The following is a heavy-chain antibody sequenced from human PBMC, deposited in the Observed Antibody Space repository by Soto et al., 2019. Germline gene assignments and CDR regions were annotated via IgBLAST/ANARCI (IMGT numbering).Heavy chain of an antibody. D-gene: IGHD3-10*01. J-gene: IGHJ6*03. Sequence: GGSLRLSCAASGFIFSGYSMNWVRQAPGKGLEWISYINSGSSSIYYSDSVKGRFTISRDNAKNSLYLQMNSLRAEDTAVYYCARVFYYGSGSYYKPPTYYYYMDVWGKGTTVTVSS. CDR3: ARVFYYGSGSYYKPPTYYYYMDV. CDR1: GFIFSGYS. V-gene: IGHV3-48*01. CDR2: INSGSSSI.